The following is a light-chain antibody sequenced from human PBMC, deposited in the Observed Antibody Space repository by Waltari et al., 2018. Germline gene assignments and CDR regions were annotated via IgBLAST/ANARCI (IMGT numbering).Light chain of an antibody. CDR3: LQSNNIPWT. CDR1: QSLLDSDGKTH. V-gene: IGKV2D-29*01. Sequence: IVMTQTPLSLPVTPGQPASFSCKSSQSLLDSDGKTHLSWYLHRPGQPPQGLIYGVSTRFAGVPDMFRVSGSGTEFTLTSSRVEAEDVGVYYCLQSNNIPWTFGQGTKVEV. CDR2: GVS. J-gene: IGKJ1*01.